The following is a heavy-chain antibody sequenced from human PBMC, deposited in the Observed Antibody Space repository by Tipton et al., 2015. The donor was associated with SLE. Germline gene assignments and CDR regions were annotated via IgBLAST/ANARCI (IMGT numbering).Heavy chain of an antibody. Sequence: TLSLTCSISGGSIDSSSYYWSWIRQSPGKGLEWIGEINHSGSTNYNPALKSRVTLSVDTSENQFSLNLSSVTAADTAIYYCTRRALTRSLVMSYWGQGTLVTVSS. D-gene: IGHD1-26*01. V-gene: IGHV4-39*07. CDR2: INHSGST. CDR1: GGSIDSSSYY. J-gene: IGHJ4*02. CDR3: TRRALTRSLVMSY.